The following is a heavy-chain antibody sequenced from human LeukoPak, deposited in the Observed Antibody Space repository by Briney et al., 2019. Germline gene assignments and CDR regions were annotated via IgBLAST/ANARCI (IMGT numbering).Heavy chain of an antibody. CDR1: GFTFSSYA. D-gene: IGHD1-26*01. Sequence: GGSLRLSCAAFGFTFSSYAMSWVRQAPGKGLEWVSAISGSGGSTYYADSVKGRFTISRDNAKNSLYLQMNSLRAEDTAVYYCACGSYHGPFDYWGQGTLVTVSS. J-gene: IGHJ4*02. CDR2: ISGSGGST. CDR3: ACGSYHGPFDY. V-gene: IGHV3-23*01.